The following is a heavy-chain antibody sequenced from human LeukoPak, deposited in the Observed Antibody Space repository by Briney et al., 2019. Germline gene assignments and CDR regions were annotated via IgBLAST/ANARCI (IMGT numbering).Heavy chain of an antibody. CDR3: ARDPPSFQH. CDR2: ISESGGST. CDR1: GFTFSTSA. V-gene: IGHV3-23*01. Sequence: GGSLRLSCVVSGFTFSTSAMSWVRQAPGKGLEWVSGISESGGSTYYADSVKGRFTSSRDNSKNSLYLQMNSLRAEDTAIYYCARDPPSFQHWGQGTLVTVSS. J-gene: IGHJ1*01.